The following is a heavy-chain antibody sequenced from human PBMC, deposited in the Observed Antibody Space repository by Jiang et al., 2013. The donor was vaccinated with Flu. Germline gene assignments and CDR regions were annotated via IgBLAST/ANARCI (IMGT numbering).Heavy chain of an antibody. CDR1: GYAFIYSA. CDR3: ARDAPGATKYFDH. V-gene: IGHV1-3*01. CDR2: INAGNGNT. Sequence: SGYAFIYSAIHWVRQAPGQGLEWMGWINAGNGNTRYSQNFQGRVTITRDTSASTVYMDLSSLRSEDTAVYYCARDAPGATKYFDHWGQGTLITVSS. J-gene: IGHJ4*02. D-gene: IGHD1-1*01.